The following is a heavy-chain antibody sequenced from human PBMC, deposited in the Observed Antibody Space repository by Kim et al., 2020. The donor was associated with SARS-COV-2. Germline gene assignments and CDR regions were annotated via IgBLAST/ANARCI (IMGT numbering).Heavy chain of an antibody. V-gene: IGHV3-9*01. CDR1: GFTFGDYA. D-gene: IGHD3-10*01. J-gene: IGHJ6*02. CDR2: ISWNSGSI. Sequence: GGSLRLSCAASGFTFGDYAMHWVRQAPGKGLEWVSGISWNSGSIGYADSVKGRFTISRDNAKNSLYLQMNSLRAEDTALYYCAKSGLRGRLYYYYGMDVWGQGTTVTVSS. CDR3: AKSGLRGRLYYYYGMDV.